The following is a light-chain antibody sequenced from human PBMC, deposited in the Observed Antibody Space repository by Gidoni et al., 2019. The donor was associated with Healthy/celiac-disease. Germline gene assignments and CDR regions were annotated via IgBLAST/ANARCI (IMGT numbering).Light chain of an antibody. CDR1: SSYIGAGYD. V-gene: IGLV1-40*01. Sequence: QSVLTQPPSVSGPPGQRVTISCTGSSSYIGAGYDVHWYQQLPGTAPKLLIYGNSNRPSGVPDRFSGSKSGTSASLAITGLQAEDEADYYCQSYDSNLSGSVFGGGTKLTVL. J-gene: IGLJ2*01. CDR2: GNS. CDR3: QSYDSNLSGSV.